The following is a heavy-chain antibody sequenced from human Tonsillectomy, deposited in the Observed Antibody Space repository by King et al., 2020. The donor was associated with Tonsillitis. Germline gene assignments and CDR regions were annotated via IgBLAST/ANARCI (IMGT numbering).Heavy chain of an antibody. Sequence: EVQLVESGGGLVQPGGSLRLSCAASGFTFRSYAMSWVRPAPGKGLEWVSAISGSGGSTSYADSVKGRFTISRDKSKNTLSLQMNSLRVEDTAVYYCAKDPYCSSISCYSEAFDYWGQGTLVTVSS. CDR1: GFTFRSYA. CDR2: ISGSGGST. D-gene: IGHD2-2*02. V-gene: IGHV3-23*04. J-gene: IGHJ4*02. CDR3: AKDPYCSSISCYSEAFDY.